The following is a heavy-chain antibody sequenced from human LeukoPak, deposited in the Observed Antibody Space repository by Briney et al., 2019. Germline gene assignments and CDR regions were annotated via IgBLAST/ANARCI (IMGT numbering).Heavy chain of an antibody. D-gene: IGHD1-14*01. Sequence: SQTLSLTCDISGDSASNDNAIWNWIRQSPSGGLEWLGRTYYRSRWIYDYAVSVKGRMTINPDTSKNQFSLQLSSLAPEDTALYYCARGGMGTGFDRWGQGTLVTVSS. J-gene: IGHJ4*02. V-gene: IGHV6-1*01. CDR2: TYYRSRWIY. CDR3: ARGGMGTGFDR. CDR1: GDSASNDNAI.